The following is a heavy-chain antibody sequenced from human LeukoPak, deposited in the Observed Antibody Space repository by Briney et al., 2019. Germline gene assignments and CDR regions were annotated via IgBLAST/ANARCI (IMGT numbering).Heavy chain of an antibody. V-gene: IGHV4-4*07. Sequence: SETLSLTCTVSGGFLSSYFWTWIRQPAGKGLEWIGRIYTSGTTNYNPSLKSRVTMSVDTSQNQFSLKLSSVTAADTAVYYCARHMGLGYTYFYPYFDYWGQGTLVTVSS. CDR1: GGFLSSYF. D-gene: IGHD1-1*01. CDR2: IYTSGTT. CDR3: ARHMGLGYTYFYPYFDY. J-gene: IGHJ4*01.